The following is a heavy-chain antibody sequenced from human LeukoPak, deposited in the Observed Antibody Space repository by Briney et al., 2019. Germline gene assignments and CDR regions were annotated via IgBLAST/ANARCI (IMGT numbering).Heavy chain of an antibody. CDR1: GGSISSGSYY. J-gene: IGHJ5*02. CDR2: IYTSGST. Sequence: SETLSLTCTVSGGSISSGSYYWSWIRQPAGKGLEWIGRIYTSGSTNYNPSLKSRVTISVDTSKNQFSLKLSSVTAADTAVYYCARDLGYDGFDWAPWGQGTLVTVSS. D-gene: IGHD5-12*01. V-gene: IGHV4-61*02. CDR3: ARDLGYDGFDWAP.